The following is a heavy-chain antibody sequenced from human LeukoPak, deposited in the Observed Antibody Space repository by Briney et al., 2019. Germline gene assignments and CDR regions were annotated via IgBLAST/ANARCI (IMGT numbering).Heavy chain of an antibody. J-gene: IGHJ4*02. CDR3: ARAIGYDFFDY. D-gene: IGHD5-12*01. CDR1: GFTFSSYW. CDR2: IKQDGSEK. Sequence: GGSLRLSCAPSGFTFSSYWMSWVRQAPGKGLEGVANIKQDGSEKYYVDSVKGRFTISRDNAKNSLYLQMNTPRAEDTAVYCCARAIGYDFFDYWGQGTLVTVSS. V-gene: IGHV3-7*04.